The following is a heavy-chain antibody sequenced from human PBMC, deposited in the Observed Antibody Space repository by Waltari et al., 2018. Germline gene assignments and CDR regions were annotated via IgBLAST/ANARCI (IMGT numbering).Heavy chain of an antibody. V-gene: IGHV3-11*04. J-gene: IGHJ6*03. CDR3: ARAGDIVVVVAAKDYYYMDV. CDR1: GFTFSDYY. Sequence: QVQLVESGGGLVKPGGSLRLSCAASGFTFSDYYMSWIRQAPGKGLEWVSYISSSGSTIYYADAVKGRFTISRDNAKNSLYLQMNSLRAEDTAVYYCARAGDIVVVVAAKDYYYMDVWGKGTTVTVSS. CDR2: ISSSGSTI. D-gene: IGHD2-15*01.